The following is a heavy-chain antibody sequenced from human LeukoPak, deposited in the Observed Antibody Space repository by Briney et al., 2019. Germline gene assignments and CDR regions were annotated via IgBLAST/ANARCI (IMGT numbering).Heavy chain of an antibody. CDR2: IIPIFGTA. V-gene: IGHV1-69*05. CDR3: ARDTNYYFDY. J-gene: IGHJ4*02. CDR1: GGTFSSYA. Sequence: GASVKVSYKASGGTFSSYAISWVRQAPGQGLERMGRIIPIFGTANYAQQFQGRVTITTDESTSTAYMELSSLRSEDTAVYYCARDTNYYFDYWGQGTLVTVSS.